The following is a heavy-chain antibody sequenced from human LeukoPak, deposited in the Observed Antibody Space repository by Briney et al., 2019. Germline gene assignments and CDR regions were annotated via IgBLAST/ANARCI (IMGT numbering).Heavy chain of an antibody. CDR3: ARGLDYYSSGSYYNWFDP. J-gene: IGHJ5*02. D-gene: IGHD3-10*01. Sequence: ASVKVSCKASGYTFTSYGISWVRQAPGQGLEWMGWISAYNGNTNYAQKLQGRVTMTTDTSTSTAYMELRSLRSDDTAVYYCARGLDYYSSGSYYNWFDPWGQGTLVTVSS. V-gene: IGHV1-18*01. CDR2: ISAYNGNT. CDR1: GYTFTSYG.